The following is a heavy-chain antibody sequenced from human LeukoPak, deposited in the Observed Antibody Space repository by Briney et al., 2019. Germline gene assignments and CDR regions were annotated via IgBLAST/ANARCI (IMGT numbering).Heavy chain of an antibody. CDR1: GYTFTRYA. Sequence: ASVKVSCTTSGYTFTRYAMHWVRQAPGQRLEWMGWIKAGNGNTKYSQRFQSGVTITRDTSASTAYMELSILRAEDTAVYYCARDIVVVTANGREDDAFDIWGQGTMVTVSS. CDR2: IKAGNGNT. CDR3: ARDIVVVTANGREDDAFDI. J-gene: IGHJ3*02. V-gene: IGHV1-3*01. D-gene: IGHD2-21*02.